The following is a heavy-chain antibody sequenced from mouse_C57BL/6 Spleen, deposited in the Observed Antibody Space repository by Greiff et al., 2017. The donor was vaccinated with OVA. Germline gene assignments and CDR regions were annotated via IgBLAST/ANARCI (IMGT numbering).Heavy chain of an antibody. Sequence: QVQLQQPGAELVKPGASVKMSCTASGYTFTSYWITWVKQRPGQGLEWIGDIYPGSGSTNYNEKFKSKATLTVDTSSSTAYMQLSSLTSEDSAVYYCARVYYDCDLDVWGTGTTVTVSS. CDR2: IYPGSGST. V-gene: IGHV1-55*01. D-gene: IGHD2-4*01. CDR1: GYTFTSYW. CDR3: ARVYYDCDLDV. J-gene: IGHJ1*03.